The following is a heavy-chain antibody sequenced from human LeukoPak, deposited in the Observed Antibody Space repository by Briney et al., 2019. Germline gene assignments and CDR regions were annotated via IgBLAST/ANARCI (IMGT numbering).Heavy chain of an antibody. J-gene: IGHJ4*02. CDR1: GFTFTAYL. V-gene: IGHV3-30-3*01. Sequence: GGPLRLSCAASGFTFTAYLIHWVRQAPGKGLEWVAVMSSDGNAMFYADSVKGRFTISRDNSKNTLYLQMNSLRAEDTAVYYCVRESEYYFDHSASFDYWGQGTLVTVSS. D-gene: IGHD3-22*01. CDR3: VRESEYYFDHSASFDY. CDR2: MSSDGNAM.